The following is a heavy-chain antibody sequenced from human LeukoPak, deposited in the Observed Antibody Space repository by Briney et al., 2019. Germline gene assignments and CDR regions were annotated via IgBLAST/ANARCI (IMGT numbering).Heavy chain of an antibody. V-gene: IGHV1-58*01. Sequence: AASVKVSCKASGFTFSSSAVQWVQQARGQRLEWIGWIVVGGGNTNYAQNFQERVTITRDMSTSTAYMELSSLRSEDTAVYYCAAARLKYDILTGYYGMDVWGQGTTVTVSS. J-gene: IGHJ6*02. CDR2: IVVGGGNT. CDR3: AAARLKYDILTGYYGMDV. D-gene: IGHD3-9*01. CDR1: GFTFSSSA.